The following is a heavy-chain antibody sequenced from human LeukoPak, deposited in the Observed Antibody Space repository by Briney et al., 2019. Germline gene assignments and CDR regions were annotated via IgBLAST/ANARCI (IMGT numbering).Heavy chain of an antibody. CDR3: ARGRIVVVPAANEGEKTSDAFDI. CDR1: GYTFTSCG. V-gene: IGHV1-18*01. CDR2: ISAYNGNT. J-gene: IGHJ3*02. Sequence: GASVKVSCKASGYTFTSCGISWVRQAPGQGLEWMGWISAYNGNTNYAQKLQGRVTMTTDTSTSTAYMELRSLRSDDTAVYYCARGRIVVVPAANEGEKTSDAFDIWGQGTMVTVSS. D-gene: IGHD2-2*01.